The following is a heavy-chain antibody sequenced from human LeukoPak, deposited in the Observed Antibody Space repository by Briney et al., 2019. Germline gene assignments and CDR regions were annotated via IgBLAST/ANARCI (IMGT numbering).Heavy chain of an antibody. J-gene: IGHJ4*02. Sequence: PSETLSLTCTVSGGSISSYYWSWIRQPAGKGLEWIGRIETSGNTNYKPSLKSRVTMSVDTSKNQFSLKLSSVTAADTAVYYCARLTTRGYCGADCYPYYFDYWGQGTLVTVSS. CDR2: IETSGNT. D-gene: IGHD2-21*02. V-gene: IGHV4-4*07. CDR1: GGSISSYY. CDR3: ARLTTRGYCGADCYPYYFDY.